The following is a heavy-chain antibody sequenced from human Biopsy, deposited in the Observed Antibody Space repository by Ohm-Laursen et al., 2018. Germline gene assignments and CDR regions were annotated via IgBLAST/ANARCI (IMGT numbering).Heavy chain of an antibody. J-gene: IGHJ5*02. CDR3: ARHPTGFWFDP. CDR1: GGSVSSNTNY. Sequence: GTLSLTCTVSGGSVSSNTNYWAWIRQPPGKGLEWIGSIFYRGIIYYNPSLKSRVSISVDTSKNQFSLNLNSVTAADTAVYYCARHPTGFWFDPWGQGTLVIVSS. V-gene: IGHV4-39*01. CDR2: IFYRGII.